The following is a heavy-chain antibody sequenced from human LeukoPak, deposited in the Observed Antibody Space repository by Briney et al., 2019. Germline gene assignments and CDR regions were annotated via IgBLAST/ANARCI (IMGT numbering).Heavy chain of an antibody. CDR3: TTTVVVPAAIRGVIDY. CDR1: GFTFSSYA. V-gene: IGHV3-49*04. CDR2: IRSKAYGGTT. J-gene: IGHJ4*02. D-gene: IGHD2-2*02. Sequence: GGSLRLSCAASGFTFSSYAMSWVRQAPGKGLEWVGFIRSKAYGGTTEYAASVKGRFTISRDDSKSIAYLQMNSLKTEDTAVYYCTTTVVVPAAIRGVIDYWGQGTLVTVSS.